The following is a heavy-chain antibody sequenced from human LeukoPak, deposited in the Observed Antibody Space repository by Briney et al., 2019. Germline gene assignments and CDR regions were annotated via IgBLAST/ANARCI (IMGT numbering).Heavy chain of an antibody. CDR2: TSGSGDDT. Sequence: GRSLRLSCVASGFTFSSYGMSWVRQAPGKGLEWVSSTSGSGDDTYYADSVKGRFTLSRDNSKNTLYLQMNSLRADDTAVYYCAKKRSSGGATQFDYWGQGTLVTVSS. CDR1: GFTFSSYG. V-gene: IGHV3-23*01. D-gene: IGHD2-15*01. J-gene: IGHJ4*02. CDR3: AKKRSSGGATQFDY.